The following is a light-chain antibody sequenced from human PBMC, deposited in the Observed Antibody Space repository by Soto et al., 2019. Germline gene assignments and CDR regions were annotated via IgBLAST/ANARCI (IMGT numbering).Light chain of an antibody. V-gene: IGLV1-44*01. Sequence: QSVLTQPPSASGTPGQRVTISCSGSSSNIGSNTVNWYQQLSGEPHGVSNRFSGSKSGNTASLTISGLQAEDEADYYCSSYKSSSTLVFGTGTKVTVL. J-gene: IGLJ1*01. CDR1: SSNIGSNT. CDR3: SSYKSSSTLV.